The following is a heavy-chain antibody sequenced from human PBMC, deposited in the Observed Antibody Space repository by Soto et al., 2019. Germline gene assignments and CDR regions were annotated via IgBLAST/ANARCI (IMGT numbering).Heavy chain of an antibody. CDR3: ARGGGVGVAGSAAFDM. Sequence: QLHLVQSGAVVKKPGASVTVSCSASGYPVTAYYMHWVRQAPGRGLEWMGGINPATGAAKYTQTSQGRVTRTRDTSTSTVFMELSGLTSEDTAVCYCARGGGVGVAGSAAFDMWGQGTLVTVSS. J-gene: IGHJ3*02. CDR1: GYPVTAYY. D-gene: IGHD3-3*01. CDR2: INPATGAA. V-gene: IGHV1-2*02.